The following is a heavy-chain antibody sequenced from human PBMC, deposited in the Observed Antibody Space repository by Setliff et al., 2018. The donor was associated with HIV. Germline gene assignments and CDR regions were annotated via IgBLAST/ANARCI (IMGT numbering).Heavy chain of an antibody. CDR1: GYSISSGYY. J-gene: IGHJ6*02. Sequence: SETLSLTCTVSGYSISSGYYWGWIRQPPGKGLEWIGSIYHSGSTYYNPSLKSRVTISVDTSKNQFSLKLSSVTAADTAVYYCARDDSSGWHFYYYYGMDVWGQGTTGTVSS. CDR3: ARDDSSGWHFYYYYGMDV. CDR2: IYHSGST. D-gene: IGHD6-19*01. V-gene: IGHV4-38-2*02.